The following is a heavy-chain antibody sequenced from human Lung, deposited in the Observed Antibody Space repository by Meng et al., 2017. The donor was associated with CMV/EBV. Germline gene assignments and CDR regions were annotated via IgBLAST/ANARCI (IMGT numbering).Heavy chain of an antibody. Sequence: GGSLRLXCAGSGFNFGNYAMHWVRQAPGKGLEWVSSISWNSGNMGYADSVVGRFTISSDNAKKSVYLQMNSLRPEDTALYYCAKGPGYQAAKFYFDYLGQGXLVTVSS. CDR1: GFNFGNYA. J-gene: IGHJ4*02. CDR2: ISWNSGNM. D-gene: IGHD6-25*01. V-gene: IGHV3-9*01. CDR3: AKGPGYQAAKFYFDY.